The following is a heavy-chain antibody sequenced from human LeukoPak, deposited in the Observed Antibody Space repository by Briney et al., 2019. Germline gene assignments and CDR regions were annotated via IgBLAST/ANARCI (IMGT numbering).Heavy chain of an antibody. Sequence: GASVKVSCKASGYTFTSYYMHWVRQAPGQGLEWMGWISAYNGNTNYAQKLQGRVTMTTDTSTSTAYMELRSLRSDDTAVYYCARDKVVVPAASDYWGQGTLVTVSS. D-gene: IGHD2-2*01. V-gene: IGHV1-18*04. CDR1: GYTFTSYY. CDR2: ISAYNGNT. CDR3: ARDKVVVPAASDY. J-gene: IGHJ4*02.